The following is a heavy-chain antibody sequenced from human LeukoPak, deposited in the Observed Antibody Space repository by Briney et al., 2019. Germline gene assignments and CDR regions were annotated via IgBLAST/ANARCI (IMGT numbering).Heavy chain of an antibody. D-gene: IGHD1-1*01. CDR2: TNPEGTRT. V-gene: IGHV3-74*01. CDR1: GYTFSRYW. J-gene: IGHJ4*02. CDR3: SRGSTGNDDY. Sequence: GGSLRLSCAASGYTFSRYWMHWFRQAPGKGLVWVSRTNPEGTRTDYADSVKGRFTISRDNAKNTLYLQMNSLRDDDTAVYYCSRGSTGNDDYWGQGTLVTVSS.